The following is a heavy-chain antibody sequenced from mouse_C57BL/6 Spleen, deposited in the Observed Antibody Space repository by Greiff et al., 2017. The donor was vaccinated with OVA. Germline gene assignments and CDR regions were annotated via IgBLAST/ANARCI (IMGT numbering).Heavy chain of an antibody. CDR3: ARALDGYYVRFAY. CDR1: GYTFTRYW. Sequence: QVQLQQPGAELVMPGASVKLSCKASGYTFTRYWMHWVKQRPGQGLEWIGEIDPSDSYTNYNQKFKGKSNLTVDKYSSTAYSRLSSLTSEDSAVYYWARALDGYYVRFAYWGKGTLVTVSA. CDR2: IDPSDSYT. J-gene: IGHJ3*01. D-gene: IGHD2-3*01. V-gene: IGHV1-69*01.